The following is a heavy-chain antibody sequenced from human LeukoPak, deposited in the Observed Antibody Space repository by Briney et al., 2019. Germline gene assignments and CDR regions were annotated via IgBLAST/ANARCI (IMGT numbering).Heavy chain of an antibody. J-gene: IGHJ4*02. CDR2: ISGSGGST. V-gene: IGHV3-23*01. D-gene: IGHD6-19*01. Sequence: GGSLRLSCAASGFTFSSYAMSWVRQAPGKGLEWVSAISGSGGSTYYADSVKGRFTISRDNSKNTLYLQMNSLRAEDTAVYCCVKDDWSSGPLDYWGQGTLVTVSS. CDR3: VKDDWSSGPLDY. CDR1: GFTFSSYA.